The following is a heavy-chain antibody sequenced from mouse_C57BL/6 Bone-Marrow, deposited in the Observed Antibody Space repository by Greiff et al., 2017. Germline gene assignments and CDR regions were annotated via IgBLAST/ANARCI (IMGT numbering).Heavy chain of an antibody. CDR3: AGETAQAGFAY. J-gene: IGHJ3*01. V-gene: IGHV1-26*01. CDR1: GYTFTDYY. CDR2: INPNNGGT. Sequence: EVQLQQSGPELVKPGASVKISCKASGYTFTDYYMNWVKQSHGKSLEWIGDINPNNGGTSYNQKFKGKATLTVDKSSSTAYMELRSLTTEDSAVYDCAGETAQAGFAYGGQGKVVTVTA. D-gene: IGHD3-2*02.